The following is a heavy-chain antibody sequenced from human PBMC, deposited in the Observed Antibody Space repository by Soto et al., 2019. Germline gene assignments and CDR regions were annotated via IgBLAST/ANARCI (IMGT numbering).Heavy chain of an antibody. D-gene: IGHD3-10*01. Sequence: GTLSHTCAVSGGSKIGYNCSWISKPPRMGLEWIGAINQIGSTNYNPSLKSRVTISVDTSKDHFSRNLSCLTAADTAVYYCARANYCGAGDQPNCYYRCVCGRESTFTISS. CDR1: GGSKIGYN. CDR2: INQIGST. J-gene: IGHJ6*04. CDR3: ARANYCGAGDQPNCYYRCV. V-gene: IGHV4-34*01.